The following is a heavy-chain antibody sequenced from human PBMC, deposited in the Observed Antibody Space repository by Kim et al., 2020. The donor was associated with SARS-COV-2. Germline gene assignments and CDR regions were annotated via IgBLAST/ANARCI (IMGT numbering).Heavy chain of an antibody. J-gene: IGHJ4*02. CDR2: T. Sequence: TTYADSVKGQFTISRDNSKNIVYLQMNSLRAEDTAVYYCATRSAGRNFDHWGQGTLVTVSS. V-gene: IGHV3-53*01. D-gene: IGHD6-19*01. CDR3: ATRSAGRNFDH.